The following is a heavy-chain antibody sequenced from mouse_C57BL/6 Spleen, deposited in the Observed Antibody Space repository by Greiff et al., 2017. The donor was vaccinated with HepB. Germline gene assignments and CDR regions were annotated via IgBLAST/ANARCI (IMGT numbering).Heavy chain of an antibody. V-gene: IGHV1-19*01. J-gene: IGHJ4*01. Sequence: EVKLQQSGPVLVKPGASVKMSCKASGYTFTDYYMNWVKQSHGKSLEWIGVINPYNGGTSYNQKFKGKATLTVDKSSSTAYMELNSLTSEDSAVYYCARSGYYYGSSYGYYAMDYWGQGTSVTVSS. CDR1: GYTFTDYY. D-gene: IGHD1-1*01. CDR2: INPYNGGT. CDR3: ARSGYYYGSSYGYYAMDY.